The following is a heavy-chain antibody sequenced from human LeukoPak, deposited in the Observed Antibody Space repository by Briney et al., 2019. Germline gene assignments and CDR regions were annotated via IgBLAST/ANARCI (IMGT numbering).Heavy chain of an antibody. Sequence: GGSLRLSCAASGFTFSSYAMSWVRQAPGKGLEWVSAISGSGGSTYYADSVKGRFTISRDNSKNTLYLQMNSLRAEDAAVYYCAKDSDFWSGYYSFFDYWGQGTLVTVSS. D-gene: IGHD3-3*01. CDR1: GFTFSSYA. V-gene: IGHV3-23*01. CDR2: ISGSGGST. J-gene: IGHJ4*02. CDR3: AKDSDFWSGYYSFFDY.